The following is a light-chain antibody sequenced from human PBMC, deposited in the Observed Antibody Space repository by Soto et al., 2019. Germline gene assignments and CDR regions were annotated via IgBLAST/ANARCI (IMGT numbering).Light chain of an antibody. V-gene: IGKV2-28*01. Sequence: DIVMTQSPLSLPVTPGEPASISFRSSQILLHSNGYNYLDWYLQKPGQSPQLLIYLGSNRASGVPDRFSGSGSGTDFTLKISRVEAEDVGVYYCMQPLQSWTFGQGTKVDNK. CDR2: LGS. J-gene: IGKJ1*01. CDR1: QILLHSNGYNY. CDR3: MQPLQSWT.